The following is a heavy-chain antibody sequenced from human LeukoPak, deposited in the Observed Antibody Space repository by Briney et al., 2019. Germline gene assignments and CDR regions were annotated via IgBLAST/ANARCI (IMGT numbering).Heavy chain of an antibody. V-gene: IGHV1-2*06. CDR1: GYTFTSYY. CDR3: ARGGSRGYSYVPLDY. Sequence: ASVKVSCKASGYTFTSYYMHWVRQAPGQGLEWMGRINPNSGGTNYAQKFQGRVTMTRDTSISTAYMELSRLRSDDTAVYYCARGGSRGYSYVPLDYWGQGTLVTVSS. CDR2: INPNSGGT. J-gene: IGHJ4*02. D-gene: IGHD5-18*01.